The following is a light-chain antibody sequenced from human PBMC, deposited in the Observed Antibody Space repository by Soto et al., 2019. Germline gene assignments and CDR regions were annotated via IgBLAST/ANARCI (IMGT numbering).Light chain of an antibody. CDR2: DAS. Sequence: DIQMTQSPSPPFASLGDKVTITFPASQSISSWLAWYQQKPGKAPKLLIYDASSLESGVPSRFSGSGSGTEFTLTISSLQPDDFATYYCQQYNSYSSFGGGTKVDIK. CDR1: QSISSW. J-gene: IGKJ4*01. V-gene: IGKV1-5*01. CDR3: QQYNSYSS.